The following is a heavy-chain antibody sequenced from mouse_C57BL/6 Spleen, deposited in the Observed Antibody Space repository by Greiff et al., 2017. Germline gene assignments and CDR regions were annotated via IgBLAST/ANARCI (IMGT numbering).Heavy chain of an antibody. J-gene: IGHJ3*01. Sequence: ESGPELVKPGASVKISCKASGYAFSSSWMNWVKQRPGKGLEWIGRIYPGDGDTNYNGKFKGKATLTADKSSSTAYMQLSSLTSEDSAVYFCARFLWDGCLAYWGQGTLVTVSA. CDR2: IYPGDGDT. CDR1: GYAFSSSW. CDR3: ARFLWDGCLAY. D-gene: IGHD2-3*01. V-gene: IGHV1-82*01.